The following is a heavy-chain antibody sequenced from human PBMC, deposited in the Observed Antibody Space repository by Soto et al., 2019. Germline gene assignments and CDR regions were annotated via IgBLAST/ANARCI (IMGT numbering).Heavy chain of an antibody. J-gene: IGHJ4*02. V-gene: IGHV3-30-3*01. CDR1: GFTFSSYA. D-gene: IGHD1-26*01. Sequence: QVQLVESGGGVVQPGRSLRLSCAASGFTFSSYAMHWVRQAPGKGLEWVAVISYDGSNKYYADSVKCRFTISRDNSKNTLYLQMNSLGAEDTAVYYGASLIVDYYFDYWGQGTLVTVCS. CDR3: ASLIVDYYFDY. CDR2: ISYDGSNK.